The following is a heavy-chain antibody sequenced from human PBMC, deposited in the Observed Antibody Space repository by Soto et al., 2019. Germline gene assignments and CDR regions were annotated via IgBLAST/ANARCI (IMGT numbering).Heavy chain of an antibody. CDR1: GGSMRNSRYY. CDR3: ARTDDVSLDGDGPFHI. Sequence: QLQLQESGPGLVKPSETLSLVCTVSGGSMRNSRYYWGWIRQPPGKGLEWIGGIYYSGATYYKSSLESRVIISVDTSRNPFSLRLRSVTAADTAVYYCARTDDVSLDGDGPFHIWGQGTMVTVSS. CDR2: IYYSGAT. V-gene: IGHV4-39*01. J-gene: IGHJ3*02. D-gene: IGHD4-17*01.